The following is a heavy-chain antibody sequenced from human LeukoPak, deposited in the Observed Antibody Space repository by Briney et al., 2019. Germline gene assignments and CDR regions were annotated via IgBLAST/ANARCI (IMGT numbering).Heavy chain of an antibody. D-gene: IGHD2-15*01. CDR2: INPNSGGT. CDR1: GYTFTGNF. Sequence: ASLKVSCKASGYTFTGNFMHWVRQAPGQGLEWLGWINPNSGGTNFAQNFQGRVTMTRDTSIGTTYMELSRLRSDDTAVYYCAREGSEIYQYYFDYWGQGTLVTVSS. J-gene: IGHJ4*02. CDR3: AREGSEIYQYYFDY. V-gene: IGHV1-2*02.